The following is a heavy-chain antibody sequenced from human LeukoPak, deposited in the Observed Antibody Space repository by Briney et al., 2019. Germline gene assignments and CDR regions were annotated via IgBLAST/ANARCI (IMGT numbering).Heavy chain of an antibody. CDR3: ARGPPEYCSGGSCYSGRNWFDP. Sequence: ASVKVSFKASGYIFTGYYMHWVRQAPGQGLEWMGWINPNSGGADYAQKFQGRVTMTRDTSISTAYMALSRLRSDDTAVYYCARGPPEYCSGGSCYSGRNWFDPWGQGALVTVSS. J-gene: IGHJ5*02. D-gene: IGHD2-15*01. V-gene: IGHV1-2*02. CDR1: GYIFTGYY. CDR2: INPNSGGA.